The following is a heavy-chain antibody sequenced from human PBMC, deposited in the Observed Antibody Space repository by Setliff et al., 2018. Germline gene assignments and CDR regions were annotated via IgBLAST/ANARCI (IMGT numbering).Heavy chain of an antibody. CDR1: GGSISSGSYY. V-gene: IGHV4-61*02. CDR2: IYTSGST. J-gene: IGHJ4*02. Sequence: ASETLSLTCTVSGGSISSGSYYWSWIRQPAGKGLEWIGRIYTSGSTNYNPSLKSRVTISVDTSKNQFSLKLSSVTAADTAVYYCAREYYYDGSGSFDYWGQGTLVTVSS. CDR3: AREYYYDGSGSFDY. D-gene: IGHD3-22*01.